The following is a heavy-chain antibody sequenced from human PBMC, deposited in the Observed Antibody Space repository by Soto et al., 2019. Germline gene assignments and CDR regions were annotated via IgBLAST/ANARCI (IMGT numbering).Heavy chain of an antibody. V-gene: IGHV3-33*01. CDR1: GFTFSSYG. J-gene: IGHJ5*02. D-gene: IGHD7-27*01. CDR3: ARGDRRKWGDQLGNWFDP. CDR2: IWYDGSNK. Sequence: GGSLRLSCAASGFTFSSYGMHWVRQAPGKGLEWVAVIWYDGSNKYYADSVKGRFTISRDNSKNTLYLQMNSLRAEDTAVYYCARGDRRKWGDQLGNWFDPWGQGTLVTVSS.